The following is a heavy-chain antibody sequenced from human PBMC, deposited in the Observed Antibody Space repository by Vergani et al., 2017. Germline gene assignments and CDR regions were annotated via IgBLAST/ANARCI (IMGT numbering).Heavy chain of an antibody. CDR1: GFTFSTYD. CDR3: AKSRGSLDLWEEHFQP. CDR2: IDNSGRSI. V-gene: IGHV3-23*01. J-gene: IGHJ1*01. Sequence: EVHLLESGGGLRQPGGSLKLSCAASGFTFSTYDMSWVRQVPGKGLEWVATIDNSGRSIYYTDSVKGRFTISRDNSKSTLFLQMNSLSAEDTALYYCAKSRGSLDLWEEHFQPWGRGTLVTVSS. D-gene: IGHD3/OR15-3a*01.